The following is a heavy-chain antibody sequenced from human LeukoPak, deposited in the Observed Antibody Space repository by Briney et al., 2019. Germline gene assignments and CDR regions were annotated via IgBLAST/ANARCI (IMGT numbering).Heavy chain of an antibody. CDR1: DGSITNYD. Sequence: SEALSLTCTVSDGSITNYDWSWVRQPPGKGLEFIGHVHYSGTANYNPSLRSRVTISIDTPKKHFFLKLKSVTAADTAVYYCARGYGDFRVEGRYFHSWGQGTLVTVSS. CDR3: ARGYGDFRVEGRYFHS. D-gene: IGHD4-17*01. CDR2: VHYSGTA. J-gene: IGHJ4*02. V-gene: IGHV4-59*01.